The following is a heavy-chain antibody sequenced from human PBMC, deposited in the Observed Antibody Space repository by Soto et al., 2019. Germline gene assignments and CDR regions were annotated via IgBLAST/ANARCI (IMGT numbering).Heavy chain of an antibody. D-gene: IGHD1-26*01. CDR3: ARDWDFLGNYAMDV. J-gene: IGHJ6*02. Sequence: GSLRLSCAASGFTFSSHWMSWVRQAPGKGLEWVANIKQDGSEKYFGDSVKGRFTISRDNAKNSLYLQMNSLRAEDTAVYYCARDWDFLGNYAMDVWGQGTTVTVSS. V-gene: IGHV3-7*04. CDR1: GFTFSSHW. CDR2: IKQDGSEK.